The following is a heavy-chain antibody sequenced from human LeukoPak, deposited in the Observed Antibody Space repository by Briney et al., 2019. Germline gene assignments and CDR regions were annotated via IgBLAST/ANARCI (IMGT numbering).Heavy chain of an antibody. J-gene: IGHJ3*02. CDR2: INHSGST. D-gene: IGHD4/OR15-4a*01. Sequence: KPSETLSLTCAVYGGSFSGYYWSWIRQPPGKGLEWIGEINHSGSTNYNPSLKSRVTISVDTSKNQFSLKLSSVTAADTAVYYCARPDTNYGAGAFDIWGQGTMVTVSS. CDR1: GGSFSGYY. CDR3: ARPDTNYGAGAFDI. V-gene: IGHV4-34*01.